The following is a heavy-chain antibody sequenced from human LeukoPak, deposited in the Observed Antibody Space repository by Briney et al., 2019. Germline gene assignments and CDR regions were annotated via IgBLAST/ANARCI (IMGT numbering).Heavy chain of an antibody. CDR2: IYYSGST. Sequence: SETLSLTCTVSGGSISSYYWSWIRQPPGKGLEWIGYIYYSGSTNYNPSLKSRVTISVDTSKNQFSLKLRSVTAADTAIYYCARQGYDILTGYIDAFDIWGQGTMVTVSS. V-gene: IGHV4-59*08. J-gene: IGHJ3*02. CDR3: ARQGYDILTGYIDAFDI. CDR1: GGSISSYY. D-gene: IGHD3-9*01.